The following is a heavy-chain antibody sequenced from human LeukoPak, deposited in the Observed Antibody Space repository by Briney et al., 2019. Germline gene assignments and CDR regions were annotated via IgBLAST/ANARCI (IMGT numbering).Heavy chain of an antibody. J-gene: IGHJ6*03. D-gene: IGHD3-3*01. CDR1: GGTFSSYA. Sequence: SVKVSCKASGGTFSSYAISWVRQAPGQGPEWMGGIIPTFGTANYAQKFQGRVTITTDESTSTAYMELSSLRSEDTAVYYCARSPTDFWSGYRSEYYYYYYMDVWGKGTTVTVSS. V-gene: IGHV1-69*05. CDR3: ARSPTDFWSGYRSEYYYYYYMDV. CDR2: IIPTFGTA.